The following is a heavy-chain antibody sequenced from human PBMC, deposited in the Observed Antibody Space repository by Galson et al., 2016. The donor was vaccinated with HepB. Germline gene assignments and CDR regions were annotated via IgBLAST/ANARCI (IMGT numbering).Heavy chain of an antibody. D-gene: IGHD3-10*01. CDR1: GFTFSTYS. CDR2: ISSSSSAI. V-gene: IGHV3-48*02. CDR3: ARDRGSYSPFDY. Sequence: LRLSCAASGFTFSTYSMNWVRQAPGKGLEGVSYISSSSSAIYYADSVKGRFTTSRDNAKNLLYLQMNSLRDEDTAVYYCARDRGSYSPFDYWGQGTLVTVSS. J-gene: IGHJ4*02.